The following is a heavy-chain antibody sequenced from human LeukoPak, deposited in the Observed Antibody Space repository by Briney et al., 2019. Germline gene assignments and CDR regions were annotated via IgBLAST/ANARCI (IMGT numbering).Heavy chain of an antibody. CDR3: ARSGSTYYYGMDV. CDR1: GFTFSSYG. D-gene: IGHD3-10*01. V-gene: IGHV3-33*01. CDR2: IWYDGTDK. Sequence: GGSLRLSCAASGFTFSSYGMHWVRQGPGKGLEWVTFIWYDGTDKNYADSVKGRFTISRDNSKNTLYLQMNSLRAEDTAAYYCARSGSTYYYGMDVWGQGTTVTVSS. J-gene: IGHJ6*02.